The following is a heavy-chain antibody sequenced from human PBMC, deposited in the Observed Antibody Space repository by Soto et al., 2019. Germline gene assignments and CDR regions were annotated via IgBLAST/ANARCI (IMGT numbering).Heavy chain of an antibody. D-gene: IGHD6-13*01. Sequence: SETLSLTCTVSGGSISSSSYYWGWIRQPPGKGLEWIGSIYYSGSTYYNPSLKSRVTISVDTSKNQFSLKLSSVTAADTAVYYCARQIAAADDEWPPYYYYYYYMDVWGKGTTVTVSS. CDR3: ARQIAAADDEWPPYYYYYYYMDV. J-gene: IGHJ6*03. V-gene: IGHV4-39*01. CDR2: IYYSGST. CDR1: GGSISSSSYY.